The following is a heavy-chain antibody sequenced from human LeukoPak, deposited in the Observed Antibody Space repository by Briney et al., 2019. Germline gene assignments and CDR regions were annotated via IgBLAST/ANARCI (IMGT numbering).Heavy chain of an antibody. CDR3: ARHPSY. CDR1: GGSISSSSHY. Sequence: KPSETLSLTCTVSGGSISSSSHYWGWIRQPPGKGLEWIGNIYYSGNTYYNPSLKSRVTMSVDTSKNQFSLKLSSVTAADTAVYYCARHPSYWGQGTLVTVSS. V-gene: IGHV4-39*01. J-gene: IGHJ4*02. CDR2: IYYSGNT.